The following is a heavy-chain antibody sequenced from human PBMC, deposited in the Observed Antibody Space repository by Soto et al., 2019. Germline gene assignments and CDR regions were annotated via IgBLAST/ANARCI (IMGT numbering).Heavy chain of an antibody. CDR1: GLTFNRYW. D-gene: IGHD2-15*01. V-gene: IGHV3-74*01. CDR3: AREFCSGGNCYTYYFDP. CDR2: INTDGSNT. J-gene: IGHJ5*02. Sequence: GGCLRLSCAASGLTFNRYWMHWVRHAPGKGLVWVSHINTDGSNTNYADSVKGRFTISRDNAKSTLFLQMNSLRDEDTAVYYCAREFCSGGNCYTYYFDPWGQGIPVTVSS.